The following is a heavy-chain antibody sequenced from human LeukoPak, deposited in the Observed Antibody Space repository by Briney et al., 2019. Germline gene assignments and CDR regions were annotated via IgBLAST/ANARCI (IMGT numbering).Heavy chain of an antibody. Sequence: GGSLRLSCAASGFTFSNAWMSWVRQAPGKGLEWVGRIISKTDGGTTDYAAPVKGRFTISRDDSKNTLYLQMNSLKTEDTAAYYCTTSIAVGHDYWGEGTLVTVSS. J-gene: IGHJ4*02. CDR1: GFTFSNAW. D-gene: IGHD6-19*01. V-gene: IGHV3-15*01. CDR2: IISKTDGGTT. CDR3: TTSIAVGHDY.